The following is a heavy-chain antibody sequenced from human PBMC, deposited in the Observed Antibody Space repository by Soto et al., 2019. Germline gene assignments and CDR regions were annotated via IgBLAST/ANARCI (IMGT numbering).Heavy chain of an antibody. Sequence: QVQLVESGGGVVQPGRSLRLSCAASGFTFSSYAMHWVRQAPGKGLEWVAVISYDGSNKYYADSVKGRFTISRDNSKNTLYLQMNSLRAEDTAVYYCASAPTTVVTPYYFDYRGQGTLVTVSS. CDR2: ISYDGSNK. CDR3: ASAPTTVVTPYYFDY. D-gene: IGHD4-17*01. CDR1: GFTFSSYA. V-gene: IGHV3-30-3*01. J-gene: IGHJ4*02.